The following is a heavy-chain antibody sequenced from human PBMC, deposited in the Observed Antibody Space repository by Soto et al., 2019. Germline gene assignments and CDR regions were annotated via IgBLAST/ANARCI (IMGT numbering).Heavy chain of an antibody. D-gene: IGHD2-15*01. V-gene: IGHV3-30-3*01. CDR3: ARDRVVVTPLGEFDY. J-gene: IGHJ4*02. CDR2: ISYDGSNK. Sequence: QVQLVESGGGVVQPGRSLRLSCAASGFTFSSYAMHWVRQAPGKGLEWVAVISYDGSNKYYADSVKGRFTISRDNSKNTMYLQMNRLRAEDTAVYYWARDRVVVTPLGEFDYWGQGTLVTVSS. CDR1: GFTFSSYA.